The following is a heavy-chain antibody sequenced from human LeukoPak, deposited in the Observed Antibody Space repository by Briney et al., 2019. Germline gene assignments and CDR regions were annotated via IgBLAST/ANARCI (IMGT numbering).Heavy chain of an antibody. CDR1: GYTFTSYG. J-gene: IGHJ5*02. CDR2: ISAYNGNT. D-gene: IGHD2-15*01. CDR3: AREAVKAKEIVVVVAATDWFDP. V-gene: IGHV1-18*01. Sequence: ASVKVSCKASGYTFTSYGISWVRQAPGQGLEWMGLISAYNGNTNYAQKLQGRVTMTTDTSTSTASMEMRSLRSDDTAVYYCAREAVKAKEIVVVVAATDWFDPWGQGTLVSVSS.